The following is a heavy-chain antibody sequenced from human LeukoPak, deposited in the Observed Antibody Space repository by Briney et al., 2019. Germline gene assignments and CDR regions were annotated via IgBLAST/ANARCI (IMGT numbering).Heavy chain of an antibody. V-gene: IGHV3-64D*06. D-gene: IGHD3-10*01. CDR2: ISSNGGST. CDR1: GFTSSSYA. J-gene: IGHJ4*02. CDR3: VKDLGGSGGYQYYFDY. Sequence: GGSLRLSCSASGFTSSSYAMHWVRQAPGKGLEYVSAISSNGGSTYYADSVKGRFTISRDNSKNTLYLQMSSLRAEDTAVYYCVKDLGGSGGYQYYFDYWGQGTLVTVSS.